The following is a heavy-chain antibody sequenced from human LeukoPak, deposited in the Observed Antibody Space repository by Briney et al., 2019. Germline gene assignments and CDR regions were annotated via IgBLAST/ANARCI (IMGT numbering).Heavy chain of an antibody. Sequence: GASVKVSCKASGYTFTDYYMHWVRQAPGQGLEWMGRINSNSGGTSSARKFQGRVTVTRDTSISTVYMELSRLTSDDTAVYYCARSPSGWYGDYWGQGTLVTVSS. CDR3: ARSPSGWYGDY. J-gene: IGHJ4*02. CDR1: GYTFTDYY. V-gene: IGHV1-2*06. CDR2: INSNSGGT. D-gene: IGHD6-19*01.